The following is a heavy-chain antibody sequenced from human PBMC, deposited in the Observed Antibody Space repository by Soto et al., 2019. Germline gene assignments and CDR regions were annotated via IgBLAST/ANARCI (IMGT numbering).Heavy chain of an antibody. CDR1: GGTFSSYA. J-gene: IGHJ6*02. CDR2: IIPIFGTA. CDR3: ARGSDCTNGVCYTKNYYYDGMDV. V-gene: IGHV1-69*01. Sequence: QVQLVQSGAEVKKPGSSVKVSCKASGGTFSSYAISWVRQAPGQGLEWMGGIIPIFGTANYAQKFQGRVTITADESTSTAYMELSSLRSEDTAVYYCARGSDCTNGVCYTKNYYYDGMDVWGQGTTVTVSS. D-gene: IGHD2-8*01.